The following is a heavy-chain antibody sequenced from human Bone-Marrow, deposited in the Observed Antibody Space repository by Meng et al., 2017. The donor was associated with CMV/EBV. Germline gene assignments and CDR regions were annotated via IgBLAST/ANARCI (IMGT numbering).Heavy chain of an antibody. CDR1: GFTFSDYY. V-gene: IGHV3-69-1*01. CDR3: ANLGYGSGRRAY. J-gene: IGHJ4*02. CDR2: ISSSSTI. D-gene: IGHD3-10*01. Sequence: GGSLRLSCAASGFTFSDYYMNWVRQVPGQGLEWVSSISSSSTIYYADSVRGRFTISRDNAKNSLSLQMNSLRAEDTAVYYCANLGYGSGRRAYWGQGTLVTVSS.